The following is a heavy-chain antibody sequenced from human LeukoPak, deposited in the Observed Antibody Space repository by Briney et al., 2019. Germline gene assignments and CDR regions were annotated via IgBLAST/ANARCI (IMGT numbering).Heavy chain of an antibody. D-gene: IGHD3-16*01. J-gene: IGHJ6*01. CDR3: AGGFLLGAMLLCYYYGMDV. V-gene: IGHV1-8*01. Sequence: ASVKVSCKASGHTFTTYDTNWARQATGQGLEWMGCMNPNSGNTGYAQKFRGRGTMTRNTSISTAYMDLSSLRSEDTAVYYCAGGFLLGAMLLCYYYGMDVWGQGATVTVSS. CDR1: GHTFTTYD. CDR2: MNPNSGNT.